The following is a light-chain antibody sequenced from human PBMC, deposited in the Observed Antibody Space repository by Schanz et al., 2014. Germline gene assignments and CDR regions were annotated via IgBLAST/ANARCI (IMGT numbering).Light chain of an antibody. CDR3: QQYGSSPST. V-gene: IGKV3-15*01. CDR2: GAS. J-gene: IGKJ5*01. CDR1: QSVSSN. Sequence: EIVMTQSPATLSVSPGERATLSCRASQSVSSNLAWYQQKPGQAPRLLIYGASTRATGIPARVSGSGSGTEFTLTISRLEPEDFAVYYCQQYGSSPSTFGQGTRLEIK.